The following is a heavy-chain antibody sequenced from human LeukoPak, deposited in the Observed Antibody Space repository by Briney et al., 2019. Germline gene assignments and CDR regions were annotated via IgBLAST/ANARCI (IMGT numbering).Heavy chain of an antibody. CDR1: DFTFSDHH. D-gene: IGHD7-27*01. V-gene: IGHV3-72*01. CDR3: ARSPLGIAPFDS. J-gene: IGHJ4*02. Sequence: GGSLRLSCAASDFTFSDHHMDWDRQAPGEGLEWIARIRNKARRYTTEYAASVNGRFTISRDDSENSLYLQMDSLKTEDTAVYYCARSPLGIAPFDSWGQGTLVAVSS. CDR2: IRNKARRYTT.